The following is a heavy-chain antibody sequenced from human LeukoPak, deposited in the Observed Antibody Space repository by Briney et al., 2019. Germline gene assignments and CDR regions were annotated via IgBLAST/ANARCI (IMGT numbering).Heavy chain of an antibody. V-gene: IGHV3-48*01. CDR2: ISSSGSTI. Sequence: PGGSLRLSCAASGFSFRTSDMNWVRQAPRKGLEWVSHISSSGSTIYYADSVKGRFTVSRDNFEDSLYLQMSSLRAEDTAVYYCARDILTGNDYWGQGTLVTVSS. J-gene: IGHJ4*02. CDR1: GFSFRTSD. D-gene: IGHD7-27*01. CDR3: ARDILTGNDY.